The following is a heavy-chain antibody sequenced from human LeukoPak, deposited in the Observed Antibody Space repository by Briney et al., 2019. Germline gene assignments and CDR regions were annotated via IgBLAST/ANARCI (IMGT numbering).Heavy chain of an antibody. CDR3: ARSGFYDSSGYYSYAFDI. D-gene: IGHD3-22*01. CDR2: IYYSGST. CDR1: GGSISSGDYY. Sequence: SETLSLTCTVSGGSISSGDYYWSWIRQPPGKGLEWIGYIYYSGSTYYNPSLKSRVTISVDTSKNQFSLKLSSVTAADTAVYYCARSGFYDSSGYYSYAFDIWGQGTMVTVSS. J-gene: IGHJ3*02. V-gene: IGHV4-30-4*01.